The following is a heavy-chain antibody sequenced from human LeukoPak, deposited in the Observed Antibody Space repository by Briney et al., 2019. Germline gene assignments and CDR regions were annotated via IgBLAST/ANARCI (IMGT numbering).Heavy chain of an antibody. CDR2: INGDGSTT. V-gene: IGHV3-74*01. D-gene: IGHD3-22*01. J-gene: IGHJ4*02. Sequence: GGSLRLSCAASGFTFSSYWMHWVRQAPGKGLVWVSRINGDGSTTSYADSVKGRFTISRDNAKNTLYLQMNSLRAEDTAVYYCARRYYYDTTGLDYWGQGTLVTVSS. CDR1: GFTFSSYW. CDR3: ARRYYYDTTGLDY.